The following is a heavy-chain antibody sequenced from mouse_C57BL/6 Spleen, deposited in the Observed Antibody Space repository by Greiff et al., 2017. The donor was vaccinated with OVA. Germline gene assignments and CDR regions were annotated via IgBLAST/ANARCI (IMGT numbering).Heavy chain of an antibody. J-gene: IGHJ2*01. D-gene: IGHD2-4*01. CDR1: GYAFSSSW. CDR2: IYPGDGDT. V-gene: IGHV1-82*01. CDR3: ARSEDYDPFFDY. Sequence: VKLVESGPELVKPGASVKISCKASGYAFSSSWMNWVKQRPGKGLEWIGRIYPGDGDTNYNGKFKGKATLTTAKSSSTAYMQLSSLTSEDSAVYFCARSEDYDPFFDYWGKGTTLTVSS.